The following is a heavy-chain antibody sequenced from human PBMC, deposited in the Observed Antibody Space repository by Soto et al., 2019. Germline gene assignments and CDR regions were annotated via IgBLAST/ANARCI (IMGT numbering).Heavy chain of an antibody. CDR1: GFTFSSYW. CDR2: IKQDGSEK. V-gene: IGHV3-7*05. D-gene: IGHD6-19*01. J-gene: IGHJ6*02. Sequence: GGSLRLSCAASGFTFSSYWMSWVRQAPGKGLEWVANIKQDGSEKYYVDSVKGRFTISRDNGKNSLYLQMNSLRAEDTAVYYCARGVLGSGWSTVDYYYYGMDVWGQGTTVTVSS. CDR3: ARGVLGSGWSTVDYYYYGMDV.